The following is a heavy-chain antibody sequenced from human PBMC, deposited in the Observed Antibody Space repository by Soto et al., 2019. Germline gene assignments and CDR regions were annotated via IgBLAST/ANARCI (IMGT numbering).Heavy chain of an antibody. V-gene: IGHV1-8*01. J-gene: IGHJ4*02. CDR3: ARSTNDYGDRH. CDR2: MNPNSGNT. CDR1: GYTLTSYD. Sequence: ASVKVSCKASGYTLTSYDINWVRQATGQGLEWMGWMNPNSGNTGYAQKFQGRVTMTRNTSISTAYMELSSLTSDDTAVYYCARSTNDYGDRHWGQGALVTVSS. D-gene: IGHD4-17*01.